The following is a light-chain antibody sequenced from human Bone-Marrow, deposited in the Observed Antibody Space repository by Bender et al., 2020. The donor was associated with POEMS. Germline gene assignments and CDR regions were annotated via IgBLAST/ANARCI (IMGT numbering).Light chain of an antibody. CDR2: EVN. CDR3: TSCTGNGVV. Sequence: QSALTQPPSASGSPGQSVTISCTGTSSDVGGYNYVSWYQQHPGKAPKFIIFEVNKRPSGVPDRFSGSKSGNTASLTVSGLQADDEADYYCTSCTGNGVVFGGGTRLTVL. J-gene: IGLJ2*01. V-gene: IGLV2-8*01. CDR1: SSDVGGYNY.